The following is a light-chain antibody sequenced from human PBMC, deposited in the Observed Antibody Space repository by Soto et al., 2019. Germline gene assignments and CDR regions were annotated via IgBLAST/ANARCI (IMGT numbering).Light chain of an antibody. CDR1: SSDVGSYNL. Sequence: QSALTQPASVSGSPGQSITISCTGTSSDVGSYNLVSWYQQHPGKAPKLMIYEGSKRPSGVSNRFSGSKSGSTASLTISGLQAEDEADYYCCSYAGSSSNYVFGTGTKVT. J-gene: IGLJ1*01. CDR3: CSYAGSSSNYV. V-gene: IGLV2-23*01. CDR2: EGS.